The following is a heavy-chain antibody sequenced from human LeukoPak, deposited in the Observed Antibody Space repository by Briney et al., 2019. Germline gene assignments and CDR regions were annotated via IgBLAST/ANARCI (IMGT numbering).Heavy chain of an antibody. V-gene: IGHV1-24*01. CDR1: GYTLTELS. CDR2: LDPEDGET. CDR3: AINAYCSSNSCWGNYYYYYMDV. D-gene: IGHD2-2*01. J-gene: IGHJ6*03. Sequence: ASVKVSCKVSGYTLTELSMHWVRQAPGKGLEWMGGLDPEDGETIYAQKFQGRVTLTEDTSTDTAYMELSSLRSADTAMYYCAINAYCSSNSCWGNYYYYYMDVWGKGTTVTVS.